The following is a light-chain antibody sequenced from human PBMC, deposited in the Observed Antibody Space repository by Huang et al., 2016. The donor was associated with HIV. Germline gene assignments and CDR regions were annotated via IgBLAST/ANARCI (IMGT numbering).Light chain of an antibody. J-gene: IGKJ1*01. Sequence: EIVMTQSPATLSVSPGERATLSCRSSQGVSNNIAWYQQKPGQTPRLLIHGSSTRATGISAKFRGRGYGTDFTLTITSLQPEDSAVYYCQHYNNWPPWTFGPGTQVEI. CDR2: GSS. CDR1: QGVSNN. CDR3: QHYNNWPPWT. V-gene: IGKV3D-15*01.